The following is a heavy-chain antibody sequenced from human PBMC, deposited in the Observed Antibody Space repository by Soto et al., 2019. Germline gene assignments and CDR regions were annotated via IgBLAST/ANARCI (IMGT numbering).Heavy chain of an antibody. CDR2: ISGSGGST. Sequence: EVRLLESGGGLVQPGGSLRLSCAASGFTVSSYAMSWVRQAPGKGLEWVSGISGSGGSTYNADSVTGRFSISRDNSKNRLYLQMNSLRAEDTAVDHCAKDGLWGATEGDWFDSWGQGTLVTVSS. V-gene: IGHV3-23*01. D-gene: IGHD1-26*01. CDR3: AKDGLWGATEGDWFDS. CDR1: GFTVSSYA. J-gene: IGHJ5*01.